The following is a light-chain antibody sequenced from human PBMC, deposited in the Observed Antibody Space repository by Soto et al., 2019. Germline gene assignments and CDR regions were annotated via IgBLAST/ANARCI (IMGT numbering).Light chain of an antibody. CDR3: QRDGGSPPIT. CDR1: ETVSSSY. J-gene: IGKJ5*01. V-gene: IGKV3-20*01. Sequence: EIVLTQSPGTLSLSPGERATLSCGASETVSSSYLAWYQQKPGQAPRLLIYGASNRASGVPDRFSGSGSQTDFTLTISRLEPGDFAVYHCQRDGGSPPITFGQGTRLEIK. CDR2: GAS.